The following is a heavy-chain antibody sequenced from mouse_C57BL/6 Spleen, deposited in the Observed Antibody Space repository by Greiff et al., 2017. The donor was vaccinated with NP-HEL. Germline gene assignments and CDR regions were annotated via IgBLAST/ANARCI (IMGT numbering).Heavy chain of an antibody. CDR1: GYTFTDYD. J-gene: IGHJ1*03. CDR2: IDTETGGT. V-gene: IGHV1-15*01. D-gene: IGHD2-12*01. CDR3: TRMGIDYSPLYWYFGV. Sequence: QVHVKQSGAELVRPGASVTLSCKASGYTFTDYDMHWVKQTPVHGLEWIGAIDTETGGTDYTQKFKGKYILSADKATSTAYMELSSLTSEDSAIYYCTRMGIDYSPLYWYFGVWGTGTTVTVSS.